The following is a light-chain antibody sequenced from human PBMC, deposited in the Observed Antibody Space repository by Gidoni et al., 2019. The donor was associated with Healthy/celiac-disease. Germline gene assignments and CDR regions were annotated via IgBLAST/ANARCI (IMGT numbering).Light chain of an antibody. V-gene: IGKV3-11*01. CDR2: DAS. J-gene: IGKJ4*01. CDR3: QQRCNWLS. Sequence: EIVLTQSPATLSLSPGERATLSCRASQSVSSYLAWYQQKPGQAPRLLIYDASNRATGIPARFSGSGSGTDFTLTISSLEPEDFAVYYGQQRCNWLSFGGGTKVEIK. CDR1: QSVSSY.